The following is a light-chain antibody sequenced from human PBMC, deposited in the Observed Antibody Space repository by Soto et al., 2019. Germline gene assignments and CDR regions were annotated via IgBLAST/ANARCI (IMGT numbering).Light chain of an antibody. CDR1: QSVSSN. V-gene: IGKV3-15*01. CDR3: QQYNNWPLWT. CDR2: GAS. Sequence: EIVLTKYTGTLSVSPGERATLSCRASQSVSSNLAWYEQKPGQAPRLLIYGASTRATGIPARFSGSGSGTEFTLTISSLQSEDFAVYYCQQYNNWPLWTFGQGTKVDIK. J-gene: IGKJ1*01.